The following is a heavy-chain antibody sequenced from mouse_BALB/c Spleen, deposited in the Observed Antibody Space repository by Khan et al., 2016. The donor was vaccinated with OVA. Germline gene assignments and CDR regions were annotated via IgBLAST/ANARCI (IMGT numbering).Heavy chain of an antibody. J-gene: IGHJ3*01. V-gene: IGHV5-12*02. CDR3: AREGDGGGLAY. CDR1: GFTFTDYY. D-gene: IGHD1-1*02. CDR2: ICNRGTTP. Sequence: EVELVESGGGFMQPGGSLTLSCATSGFTFTDYYMYWVRQTPEKRLEWVAYICNRGTTPYYSDTVRGRFPISSDNAKYTLYLQMSRLQSEDTAIHYCAREGDGGGLAYWGQGTLGTVSA.